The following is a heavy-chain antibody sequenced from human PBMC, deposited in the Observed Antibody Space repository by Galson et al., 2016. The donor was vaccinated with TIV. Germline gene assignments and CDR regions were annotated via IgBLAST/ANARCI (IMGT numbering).Heavy chain of an antibody. V-gene: IGHV4-34*04. CDR2: ITHSGST. Sequence: ETLSLTCAVYGGSFSGYYWTWIRQPPGKGLEWIGEITHSGSTNNTSLKSRGTISVDTSKNQFSLKLSSVTAADTAVYYCARVAPGSGPLRVGSWYFDLWGRGTLVTVSS. D-gene: IGHD2-15*01. CDR1: GGSFSGYY. CDR3: ARVAPGSGPLRVGSWYFDL. J-gene: IGHJ2*01.